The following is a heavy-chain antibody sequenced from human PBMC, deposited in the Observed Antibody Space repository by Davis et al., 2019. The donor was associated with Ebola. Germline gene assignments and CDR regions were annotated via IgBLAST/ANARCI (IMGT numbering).Heavy chain of an antibody. J-gene: IGHJ4*02. CDR3: AKMIESYSSGRYYFDY. CDR2: ISFDGYNK. Sequence: GESLKISCAASGFTFSSSGMHWVRQAPGKGPGWVAFISFDGYNKYYADSMKGRFTISRDNSKNSLYLEMNSLRAEDTAVYYCAKMIESYSSGRYYFDYWGQGTLVTVSS. D-gene: IGHD6-19*01. CDR1: GFTFSSSG. V-gene: IGHV3-30*18.